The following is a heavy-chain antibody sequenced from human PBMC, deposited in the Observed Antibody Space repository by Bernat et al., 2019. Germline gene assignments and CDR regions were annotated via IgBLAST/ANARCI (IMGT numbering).Heavy chain of an antibody. CDR2: INHRGST. CDR3: ARRSLDGTLDY. Sequence: QVQLPQLGAGLFKPSETLSLSFAVYGESFNDYFWTWIRQPPGKGLEWVGEINHRGSTNYNVSLKSRVNILADASKNQFSLKLTSMTAADTAVYYCARRSLDGTLDYRGQGTRVIVSS. V-gene: IGHV4-34*01. D-gene: IGHD1-1*01. J-gene: IGHJ4*02. CDR1: GESFNDYF.